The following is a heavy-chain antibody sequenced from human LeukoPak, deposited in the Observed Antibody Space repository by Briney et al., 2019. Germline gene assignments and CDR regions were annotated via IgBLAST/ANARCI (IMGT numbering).Heavy chain of an antibody. V-gene: IGHV1-2*02. CDR2: INPNSGGT. J-gene: IGHJ5*02. Sequence: GASVKVSCKASAYTFTGDYMHWVRHAPGQGLEWMGWINPNSGGTNYTQKFEGRFTMSRDTSISTAYMEMSRLRSDDTAVYYCARGVVWFGEFATWNGFDHWGQGTLVTVSS. D-gene: IGHD3-10*01. CDR1: AYTFTGDY. CDR3: ARGVVWFGEFATWNGFDH.